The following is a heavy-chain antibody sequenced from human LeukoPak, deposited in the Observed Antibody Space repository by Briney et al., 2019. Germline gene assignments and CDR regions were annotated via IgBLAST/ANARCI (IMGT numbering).Heavy chain of an antibody. V-gene: IGHV3-33*06. Sequence: GGSLRLSCAASGFTFSNYGMHWVRQAPGKGLEWVAVIWYDGSNKYYTDSVKGRFTISRDNSKNTLYLQMNSLRAEDTAVYYCAKAGGYGDYGFWGQGTLVTVSS. J-gene: IGHJ4*02. D-gene: IGHD4-17*01. CDR1: GFTFSNYG. CDR2: IWYDGSNK. CDR3: AKAGGYGDYGF.